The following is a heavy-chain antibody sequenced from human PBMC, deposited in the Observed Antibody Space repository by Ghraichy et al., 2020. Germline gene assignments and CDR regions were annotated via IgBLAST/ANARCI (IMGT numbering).Heavy chain of an antibody. D-gene: IGHD3-3*01. J-gene: IGHJ6*02. Sequence: ASVKVSCKASGYTFTSYGISWVRQAPGQGLEWMGWISAYNGNTNYAQKLQGRVTMTTDTSTSTAYMELRSLRSDDTAVYYCARDHYDFWSGYYMDYYYGMDVWGQGTTVTVSS. CDR2: ISAYNGNT. CDR3: ARDHYDFWSGYYMDYYYGMDV. V-gene: IGHV1-18*04. CDR1: GYTFTSYG.